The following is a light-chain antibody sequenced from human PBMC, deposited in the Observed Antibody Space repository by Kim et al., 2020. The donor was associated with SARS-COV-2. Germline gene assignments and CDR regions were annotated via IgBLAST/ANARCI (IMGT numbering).Light chain of an antibody. CDR2: GTS. CDR1: QSVRSAY. Sequence: EIVLTQSPGTLSLSPGERATLSCRASQSVRSAYFAWYQQKPGQAPRLLIYGTSTRAAGVPDRFRGSGSGTDFTLTISRLEPEDYAVYYCQQYGNSMYSFGQGTKLEI. CDR3: QQYGNSMYS. V-gene: IGKV3-20*01. J-gene: IGKJ2*03.